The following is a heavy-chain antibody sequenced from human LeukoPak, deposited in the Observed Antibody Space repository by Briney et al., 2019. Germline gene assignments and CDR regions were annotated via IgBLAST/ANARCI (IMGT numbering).Heavy chain of an antibody. J-gene: IGHJ4*02. Sequence: PSETLSLTCTVSGGSISSSSYYWGWIRQPPGKGLEWIGSIYYSGSTYYNPSLKSRVTISVDTSKNQFSLKLSSVTAADTAVYYCARELRGYYDSRDGSDYWGQGTLVTVSS. D-gene: IGHD3-22*01. CDR3: ARELRGYYDSRDGSDY. V-gene: IGHV4-39*07. CDR1: GGSISSSSYY. CDR2: IYYSGST.